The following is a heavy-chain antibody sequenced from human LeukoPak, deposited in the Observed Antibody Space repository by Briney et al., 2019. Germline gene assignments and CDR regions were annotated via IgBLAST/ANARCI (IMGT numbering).Heavy chain of an antibody. CDR3: ATEPGYCSGGRCYGGWFDP. J-gene: IGHJ5*02. Sequence: SETLSLTCTVSGGSISGYYWTWIRQLPGKGLEWIGYTYNSGITNYNPSLKSRVTVSVDTSKNQFSLKLSSVTAADTAVYYRATEPGYCSGGRCYGGWFDPWGQGTLVTVSS. V-gene: IGHV4-59*12. D-gene: IGHD2-15*01. CDR2: TYNSGIT. CDR1: GGSISGYY.